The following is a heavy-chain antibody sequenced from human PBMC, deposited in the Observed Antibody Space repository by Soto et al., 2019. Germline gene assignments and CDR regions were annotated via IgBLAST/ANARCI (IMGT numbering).Heavy chain of an antibody. V-gene: IGHV2-26*01. D-gene: IGHD3-3*01. CDR3: ARMSLHDFWSGYLFDY. Sequence: QVTLKESGPVLVKPTETLTLTCTVSGFSLSNARMGVSWIRQPPGKALEWLAHIFSNDGKSYSTSLKSRLTISKDTSKSQVVLTMTNMDPVDTATYYCARMSLHDFWSGYLFDYWGQGTLVTVSS. CDR1: GFSLSNARMG. CDR2: IFSNDGK. J-gene: IGHJ4*02.